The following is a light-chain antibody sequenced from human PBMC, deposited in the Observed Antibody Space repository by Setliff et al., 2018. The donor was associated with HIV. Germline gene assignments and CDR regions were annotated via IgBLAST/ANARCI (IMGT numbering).Light chain of an antibody. Sequence: QPVLAQPPSASASLGASVTLTCTLSSGYSHYQVDWYQQRPGKGPRFVMRVDTGGIVGSKGEGIPDRFSGLGSGLNRNLTIHNIQEEDESDFHCGADHGRGDNFVYVLGNGTKVTVL. J-gene: IGLJ1*01. V-gene: IGLV9-49*01. CDR1: SGYSHYQ. CDR3: GADHGRGDNFVYV. CDR2: VDTGGIVG.